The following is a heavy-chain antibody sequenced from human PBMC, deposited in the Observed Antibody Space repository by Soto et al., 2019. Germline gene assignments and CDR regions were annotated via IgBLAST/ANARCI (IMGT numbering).Heavy chain of an antibody. CDR2: IYYSGST. CDR1: GGSISSGGYY. CDR3: ARELELRYWFDP. V-gene: IGHV4-31*03. Sequence: ASETLSLTCTVSGGSISSGGYYWSWIRQHPGKGLEWIGYIYYSGSTYYNPSLKSRVTISVDTSKNQFSLKLSSVTAADTAVYYCARELELRYWFDPWGQGTLVTVSS. J-gene: IGHJ5*02. D-gene: IGHD1-7*01.